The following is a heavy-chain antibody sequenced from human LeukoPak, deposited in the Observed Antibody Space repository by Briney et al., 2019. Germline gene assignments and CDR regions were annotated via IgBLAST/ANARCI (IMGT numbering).Heavy chain of an antibody. CDR2: IYPGDSDT. CDR1: GYSFTSYW. CDR3: AIPYSSAFNPFDY. J-gene: IGHJ4*02. D-gene: IGHD6-19*01. Sequence: GESLKISCKGSGYSFTSYWIGWVRQMPGKGLEWMGIIYPGDSDTRYSPSFQGQVTISADKSISTAYLQWSSLKASDTAMYYCAIPYSSAFNPFDYWGQGTLVTVSS. V-gene: IGHV5-51*01.